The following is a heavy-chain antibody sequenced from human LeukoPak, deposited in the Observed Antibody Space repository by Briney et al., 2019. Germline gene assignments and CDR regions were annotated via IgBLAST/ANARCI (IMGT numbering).Heavy chain of an antibody. Sequence: RSLRLSCAAPGLSFSSYAMNWVRRAPGKGLEWVAVISSDGSNKFYADSVKGRFTVSRDNSKNTLYLQMNSLRVEDTAVYYCARDNDPDYSSSPGWFDSWGQGTLVTVSS. J-gene: IGHJ5*01. CDR2: ISSDGSNK. D-gene: IGHD6-6*01. CDR1: GLSFSSYA. CDR3: ARDNDPDYSSSPGWFDS. V-gene: IGHV3-30-3*01.